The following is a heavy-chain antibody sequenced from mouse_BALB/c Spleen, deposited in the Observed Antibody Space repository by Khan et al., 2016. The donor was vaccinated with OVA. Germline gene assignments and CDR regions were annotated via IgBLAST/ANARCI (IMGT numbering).Heavy chain of an antibody. V-gene: IGHV3-2*02. CDR1: GYSITSDYA. D-gene: IGHD1-3*01. CDR3: ARDGSRYNYAMDY. J-gene: IGHJ2*01. Sequence: VQLKESGPGLVKPSQSLSLTCTVTGYSITSDYAWNWIRQFPGNKLEWMGYISYSGSTNYSPSLKSRISITRDTSKNQFFLQLNSVTTEDTATYYCARDGSRYNYAMDYWGQGTTLTVSS. CDR2: ISYSGST.